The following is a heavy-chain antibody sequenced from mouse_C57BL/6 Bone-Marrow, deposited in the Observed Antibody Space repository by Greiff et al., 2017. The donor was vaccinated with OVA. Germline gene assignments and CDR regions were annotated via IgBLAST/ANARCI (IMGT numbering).Heavy chain of an antibody. CDR3: AILGYWYFDV. Sequence: VQLQQSGPELVKPGASVKIPCKASGYTFTDYNMDWVKQSHGKSLEWIGDINPNNGGTIYNQKFKGKATLTVDKSSSTAYMELRSLTSEDTAVYYCAILGYWYFDVWGTGTTVTVSS. CDR2: INPNNGGT. J-gene: IGHJ1*03. CDR1: GYTFTDYN. V-gene: IGHV1-18*01.